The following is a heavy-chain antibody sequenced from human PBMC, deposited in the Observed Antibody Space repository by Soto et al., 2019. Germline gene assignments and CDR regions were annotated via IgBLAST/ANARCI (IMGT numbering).Heavy chain of an antibody. J-gene: IGHJ5*02. Sequence: GGSLRLSCAASGFTFSSYSMNWVRQAPGKGLEWVSYISSSSSTIYYADSVKGRFTISRDNAKNSLYLQMNSLRAEDTVVYFFAIVRPDYCSSTSCPSNWFDPWGQGTLVTVSS. CDR2: ISSSSSTI. V-gene: IGHV3-48*01. CDR3: AIVRPDYCSSTSCPSNWFDP. CDR1: GFTFSSYS. D-gene: IGHD2-2*01.